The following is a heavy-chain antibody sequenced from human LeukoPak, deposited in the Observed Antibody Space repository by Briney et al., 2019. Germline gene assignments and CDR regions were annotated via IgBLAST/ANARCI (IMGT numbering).Heavy chain of an antibody. Sequence: GGSLRLSCAASGFTFSSYSMNWVRQAPGKGLEWVSSISSSSSHIYYADSVKGRFTISRDNAKNSLYLQMNSLRAGDTAGYYCARGGSWYPYFDYWGQGTQVTVSS. CDR3: ARGGSWYPYFDY. J-gene: IGHJ4*02. CDR2: ISSSSSHI. D-gene: IGHD6-13*01. CDR1: GFTFSSYS. V-gene: IGHV3-21*01.